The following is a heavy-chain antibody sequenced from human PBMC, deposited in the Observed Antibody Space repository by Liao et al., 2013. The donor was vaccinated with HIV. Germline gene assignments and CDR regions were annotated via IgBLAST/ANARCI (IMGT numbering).Heavy chain of an antibody. CDR1: GGSISNYQ. D-gene: IGHD3-22*01. Sequence: QVQLQESGPGLVKPSETLPLTCTVSGGSISNYQWNWIRQPAGKGLEWIGYIYYSGTTNYNPSLKSRVTISLDTCKNDFSLQLRSVTAADTAVYYCARGAAYYDTSGYFNYWGQGTLVTVSS. V-gene: IGHV4-59*08. J-gene: IGHJ4*02. CDR3: ARGAAYYDTSGYFNY. CDR2: IYYSGTT.